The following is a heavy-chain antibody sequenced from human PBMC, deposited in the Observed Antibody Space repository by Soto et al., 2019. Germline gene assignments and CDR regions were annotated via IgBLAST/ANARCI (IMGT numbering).Heavy chain of an antibody. Sequence: QVQLVESGGGVVQPGRSLRLSCAASGFIFSSYAMHWVRXAPGKGLEWVALISDDGSSKYYADSVKGRFTISRDNSKXXXXXXXXXXXXXXTXXXXXXXADLTVTLSVFDPWGQGTLVTVSS. CDR2: ISDDGSSK. CDR1: GFIFSSYA. CDR3: XXADLTVTLSVFDP. J-gene: IGHJ5*02. V-gene: IGHV3-30*04. D-gene: IGHD4-17*01.